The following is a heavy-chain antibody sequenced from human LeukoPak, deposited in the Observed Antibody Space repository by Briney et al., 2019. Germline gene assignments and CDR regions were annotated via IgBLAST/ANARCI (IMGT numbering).Heavy chain of an antibody. CDR1: GDSFSYFY. CDR3: ARGHQLLGL. V-gene: IGHV4-59*01. D-gene: IGHD2-2*01. Sequence: SETLSLTCTVSGDSFSYFYWSWIRQPPGKGLEWIGYIYSSGNTNYNPSLKSRVTISVDTSKNQFSLKLSSVTAADTAVYYCARGHQLLGLWGQGTLVTVSS. CDR2: IYSSGNT. J-gene: IGHJ4*02.